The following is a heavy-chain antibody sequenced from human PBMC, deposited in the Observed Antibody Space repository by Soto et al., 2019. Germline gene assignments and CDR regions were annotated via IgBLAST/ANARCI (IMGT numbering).Heavy chain of an antibody. V-gene: IGHV3-21*01. J-gene: IGHJ5*02. CDR1: GFSFSTYT. Sequence: GGSLRLSCAAYGFSFSTYTINWVRQAPGKGLEWVSSISGSSTYVYYAASVKGRFTISRDNAKKSLSLQMNSLRAGDTAVYYCARGRSSNYAFDPWGHGTLVTVSS. CDR2: ISGSSTYV. CDR3: ARGRSSNYAFDP. D-gene: IGHD2-2*01.